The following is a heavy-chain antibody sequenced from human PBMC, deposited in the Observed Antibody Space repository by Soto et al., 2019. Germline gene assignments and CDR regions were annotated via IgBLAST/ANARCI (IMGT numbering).Heavy chain of an antibody. CDR3: ARGAPDSGYETFDY. Sequence: ASVKVSCKASGYTFTSYGISWVRQAPGQGLEWMGWISAYNGNTNYTQKLQGRVTMTTDTSTSTAYMELRSLRSEDTAVYYCARGAPDSGYETFDYWGQGTLVTVSS. J-gene: IGHJ4*02. D-gene: IGHD5-12*01. CDR1: GYTFTSYG. CDR2: ISAYNGNT. V-gene: IGHV1-18*01.